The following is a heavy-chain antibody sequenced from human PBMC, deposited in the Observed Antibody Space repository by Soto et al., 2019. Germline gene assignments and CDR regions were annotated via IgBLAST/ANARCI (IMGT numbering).Heavy chain of an antibody. J-gene: IGHJ3*02. V-gene: IGHV3-73*01. CDR1: GFTFSSYG. Sequence: GGSLRLSCAASGFTFSSYGMHWVRQAPGKGLEWVGRIRSKANSYATAYAASVKGRFTISRDDSKNTAYLQMNSLKTEDTAVYYCTRPAWSIAVAGLAAFDIWGQGTMGTVSS. CDR2: IRSKANSYAT. D-gene: IGHD6-19*01. CDR3: TRPAWSIAVAGLAAFDI.